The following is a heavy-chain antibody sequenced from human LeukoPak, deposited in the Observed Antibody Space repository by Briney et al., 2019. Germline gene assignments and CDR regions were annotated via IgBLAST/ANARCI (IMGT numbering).Heavy chain of an antibody. V-gene: IGHV1-8*01. CDR1: GYTFTSYD. Sequence: APVKVSCKASGYTFTSYDINWVRQATGQGLEWMGWMNPNSGNTGYAQKFQGRVTMTRNTSISTAYMELSSLRSEDTAVYYCARDCGGTIGGTKAYYYMDVWGKGTTVTVSS. J-gene: IGHJ6*03. CDR3: ARDCGGTIGGTKAYYYMDV. CDR2: MNPNSGNT. D-gene: IGHD2-21*01.